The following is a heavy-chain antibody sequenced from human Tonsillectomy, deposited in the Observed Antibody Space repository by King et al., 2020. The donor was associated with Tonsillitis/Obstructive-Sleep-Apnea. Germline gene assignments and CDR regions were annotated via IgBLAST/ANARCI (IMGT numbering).Heavy chain of an antibody. CDR1: GFTFSNAW. CDR3: STDHRLCEFLSGYYASSFDY. V-gene: IGHV3-15*01. CDR2: IKSKTDGGTT. Sequence: DVQLVESGGGLVKPGGSLRLSCAASGFTFSNAWMSWVRQAPGKGLEWVGRIKSKTDGGTTDYAAPVKGRFTISRDDSKNTMYLQTNSLKNEDTAVYYSSTDHRLCEFLSGYYASSFDYWGEGTLVTVSS. D-gene: IGHD3-3*01. J-gene: IGHJ4*02.